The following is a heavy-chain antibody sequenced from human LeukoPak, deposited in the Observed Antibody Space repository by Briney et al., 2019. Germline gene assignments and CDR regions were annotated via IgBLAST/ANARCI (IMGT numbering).Heavy chain of an antibody. Sequence: PGGSLRLSCAGSGFTFSSYSMNWVRQAPGKGLEWVSSISSSTRYIYYADSVKGRFTTSRDNAKNSLYLQMNSLSAEDTALYYCASHSVAVLPIATFDYWGQGTLVTVSS. CDR2: ISSSTRYI. CDR3: ASHSVAVLPIATFDY. J-gene: IGHJ4*02. V-gene: IGHV3-21*01. D-gene: IGHD2-2*01. CDR1: GFTFSSYS.